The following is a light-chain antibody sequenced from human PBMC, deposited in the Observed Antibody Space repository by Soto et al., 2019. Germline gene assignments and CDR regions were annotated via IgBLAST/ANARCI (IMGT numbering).Light chain of an antibody. CDR1: QSISNY. CDR2: DAS. J-gene: IGKJ5*01. V-gene: IGKV3-11*01. Sequence: EIVLTQSPATLSLSPGERATLSCRASQSISNYLAWYQQKPGQAPRLLLFDASNRATGIPVRFSDSGSGTDFTITISSLEPEDSAVYYCQQSSNWYTFGQGTRLQI. CDR3: QQSSNWYT.